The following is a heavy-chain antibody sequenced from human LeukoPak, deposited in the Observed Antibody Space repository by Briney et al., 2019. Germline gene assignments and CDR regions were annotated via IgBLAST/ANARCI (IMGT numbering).Heavy chain of an antibody. D-gene: IGHD3-9*01. CDR3: ARDPNYDILTGYAAYYFDY. J-gene: IGHJ4*02. Sequence: GGSLRLSCAASGFTFSSYGMHWVRQAPGKGLEWVSSISSSSSYIYYADSVKGRFTISRDNAKNSLYLQMNSLRAEDTAVYYCARDPNYDILTGYAAYYFDYWGQGTLVTVSS. CDR2: ISSSSSYI. V-gene: IGHV3-21*01. CDR1: GFTFSSYG.